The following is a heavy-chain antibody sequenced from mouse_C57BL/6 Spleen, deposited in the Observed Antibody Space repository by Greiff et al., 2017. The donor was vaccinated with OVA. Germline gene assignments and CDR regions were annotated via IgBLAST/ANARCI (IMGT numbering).Heavy chain of an antibody. Sequence: VQLQESGAELVRPGASVTLSCKASGYTFTDYEMHWVKQTPVHGLEWIGAIDPETGGTAYNQKFKGKAILTADKSSSTAYMVLRSLTSEDSAVYYCTRGNWGAYWGQGTLVTVSA. CDR3: TRGNWGAY. V-gene: IGHV1-15*01. J-gene: IGHJ3*01. CDR1: GYTFTDYE. D-gene: IGHD4-1*02. CDR2: IDPETGGT.